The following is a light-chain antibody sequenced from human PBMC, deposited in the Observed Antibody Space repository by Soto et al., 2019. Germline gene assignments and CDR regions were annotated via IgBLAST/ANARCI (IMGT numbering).Light chain of an antibody. CDR2: DVS. CDR1: SSDVGGYTY. CDR3: SAYTSSSTLGV. J-gene: IGLJ2*01. V-gene: IGLV2-14*01. Sequence: QSALTQPASVSGSPGQWITISCTGTSSDVGGYTYVSWYQQHPGKAPKLMIYDVSNRPSGVSNRFSGSKSGNTASLTISGLQAEDEADYYCSAYTSSSTLGVFGGGTKVTVL.